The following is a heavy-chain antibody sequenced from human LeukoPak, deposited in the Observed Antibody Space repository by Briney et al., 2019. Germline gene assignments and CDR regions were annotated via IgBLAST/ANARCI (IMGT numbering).Heavy chain of an antibody. Sequence: PGGSLRLSCAASGFTVSDYWMYWVRQAPGKGLECVSRLSSDGSNTRYADSVKGRFTISRDNAKNTLYLQMNSLRAEDTAVYYCAREGTASIDYWGLGTLVTVSS. V-gene: IGHV3-74*01. CDR1: GFTVSDYW. D-gene: IGHD3-10*01. CDR2: LSSDGSNT. J-gene: IGHJ4*02. CDR3: AREGTASIDY.